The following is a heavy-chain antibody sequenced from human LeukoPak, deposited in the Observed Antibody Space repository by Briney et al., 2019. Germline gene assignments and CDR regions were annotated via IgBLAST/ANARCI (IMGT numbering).Heavy chain of an antibody. CDR1: GFTFSSYS. CDR3: AGSIVGPKGR. CDR2: ISSSSSTI. J-gene: IGHJ4*02. V-gene: IGHV3-48*01. Sequence: GGSLRLSCAASGFTFSSYSMNWVRQAPGKGLEWVSYISSSSSTIYYADSVKGRFTISRDNAKNSLYLQMNSLRAEDTAVYYCAGSIVGPKGRWGQGTLVTVSS. D-gene: IGHD1-26*01.